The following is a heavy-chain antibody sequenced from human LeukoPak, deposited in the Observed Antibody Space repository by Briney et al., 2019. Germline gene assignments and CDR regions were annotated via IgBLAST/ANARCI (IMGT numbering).Heavy chain of an antibody. V-gene: IGHV3-21*01. J-gene: IGHJ4*02. CDR3: ARDFRAGRGY. Sequence: PGGSLRLSCAASGFTFSSYSMNCPRQPPGKGLEWFPSISSSSSYIYYADPVKGRFTISRDNAKNSLYLQMNSLRAEDTAVYYCARDFRAGRGYWGQGTLVTVSS. D-gene: IGHD3-10*01. CDR2: ISSSSSYI. CDR1: GFTFSSYS.